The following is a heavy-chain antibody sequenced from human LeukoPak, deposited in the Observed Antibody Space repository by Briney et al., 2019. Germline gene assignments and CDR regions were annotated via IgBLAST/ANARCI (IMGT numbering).Heavy chain of an antibody. J-gene: IGHJ4*02. CDR3: ARYCSGGSCYLDF. CDR2: IYPGDSDT. V-gene: IGHV5-51*01. CDR1: GYSFTTYW. Sequence: GESLKISCKGSGYSFTTYWIGWVRQMPGKGLEWMGVIYPGDSDTRYSPSFQGQVTISADKSISTAYLQWSSLKASDTAMYYCARYCSGGSCYLDFWGQGTLVTVSS. D-gene: IGHD2-15*01.